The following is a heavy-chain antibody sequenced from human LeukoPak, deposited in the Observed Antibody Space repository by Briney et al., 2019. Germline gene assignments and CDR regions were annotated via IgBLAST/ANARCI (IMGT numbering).Heavy chain of an antibody. Sequence: ASVNVSCKASGYTFTNYGISWVRQAPGQGLEWVGWISAYNGNTNYAQKLQGRVTMTTDTSTSTAYMELRSLRSDDTAVYYCARDRPLLGMDYYYGMDVWGQGTTVTVSS. V-gene: IGHV1-18*01. D-gene: IGHD3-10*01. CDR1: GYTFTNYG. J-gene: IGHJ6*02. CDR2: ISAYNGNT. CDR3: ARDRPLLGMDYYYGMDV.